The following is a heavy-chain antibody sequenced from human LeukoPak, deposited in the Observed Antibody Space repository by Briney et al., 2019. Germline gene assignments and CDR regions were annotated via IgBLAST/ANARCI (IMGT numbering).Heavy chain of an antibody. CDR1: GGSVSSYY. CDR2: IYYSGST. CDR3: ARGGYCTNGVCYTRFAYYYYYGMDV. V-gene: IGHV4-59*02. D-gene: IGHD2-8*01. Sequence: SETLYLTCTVSGGSVSSYYWSWIRQPPGKGLEWIGYIYYSGSTNYNPSLKSRVTISVDTSKNQFSLKLSSVTAADTAVYYCARGGYCTNGVCYTRFAYYYYYGMDVWGQGTTVTVSS. J-gene: IGHJ6*02.